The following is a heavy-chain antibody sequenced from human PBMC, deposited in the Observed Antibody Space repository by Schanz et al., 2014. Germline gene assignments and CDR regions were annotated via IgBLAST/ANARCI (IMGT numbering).Heavy chain of an antibody. V-gene: IGHV3-30*18. D-gene: IGHD6-13*01. J-gene: IGHJ4*02. CDR1: GFTFSQYG. CDR2: ISYDGTNE. Sequence: QVFLAESGGGVVQPGRSLRLSCAASGFTFSQYGMHWVRQAPGKGLEWVAVISYDGTNEYYAESVKGRFTISRDNAKNSLYLQMNSLRVEDTAVYYCAKDFVPLVQQLIRSGGAHLDHWGQGTLVTVSS. CDR3: AKDFVPLVQQLIRSGGAHLDH.